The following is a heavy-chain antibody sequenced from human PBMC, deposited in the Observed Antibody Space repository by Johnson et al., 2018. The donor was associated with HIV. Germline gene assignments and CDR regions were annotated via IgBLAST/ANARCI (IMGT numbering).Heavy chain of an antibody. CDR2: ISWNSGSI. V-gene: IGHV3-9*01. D-gene: IGHD3-16*01. Sequence: QLVESVGGVVQPGRSLRLSCAASGFTFDDYAMHWVRQAPGKGLEWVSGISWNSGSIGYVESGKGRFPISRGNAKNTLYLQMKSLGDEDTAVYYCARDFLRLLDAFDIWGQGTMVNVS. CDR3: ARDFLRLLDAFDI. J-gene: IGHJ3*02. CDR1: GFTFDDYA.